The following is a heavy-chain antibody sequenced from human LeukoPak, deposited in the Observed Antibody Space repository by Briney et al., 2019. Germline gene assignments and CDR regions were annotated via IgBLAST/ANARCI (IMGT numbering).Heavy chain of an antibody. Sequence: GGSLRLSCAASGFTFSSYAMHWDRQAPGKGLEWVAVISYDGSNKYYADSVKGRFTISRDNSKNTLYLQMNSLRAEDTAVYYCATDRDSIVATTYYFDYWGQGTLVTVSS. CDR1: GFTFSSYA. D-gene: IGHD5-12*01. CDR3: ATDRDSIVATTYYFDY. CDR2: ISYDGSNK. V-gene: IGHV3-30*04. J-gene: IGHJ4*02.